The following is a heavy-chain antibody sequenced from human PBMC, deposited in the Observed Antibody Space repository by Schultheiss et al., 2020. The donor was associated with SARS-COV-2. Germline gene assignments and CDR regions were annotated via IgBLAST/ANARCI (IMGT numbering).Heavy chain of an antibody. J-gene: IGHJ5*02. V-gene: IGHV1-8*02. CDR3: ARVPPLEWLLSDSSREFDP. CDR1: GYTFTSYG. Sequence: ASVKVSCKASGYTFTSYGISWVRQAPGQGLEWMGGMNPNSGNTGYAQKFQGRVTMTRNTSISTAYMELCSLRSEDTAVYYCARVPPLEWLLSDSSREFDPWGQGTLVTVSS. D-gene: IGHD3-3*01. CDR2: MNPNSGNT.